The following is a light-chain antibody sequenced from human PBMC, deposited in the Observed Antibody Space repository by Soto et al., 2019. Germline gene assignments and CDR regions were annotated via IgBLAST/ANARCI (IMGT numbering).Light chain of an antibody. J-gene: IGKJ5*01. Sequence: EIPITQSPCTLCASAGARVTLPCRASQTVSSKLNWYQQKPGPVPKLLIYAASNIQSGIPARFSGSGFGTDFILTISSVESEDFATYYCQQTNTSPTFGQGTRLEIK. CDR2: AAS. V-gene: IGKV1-39*01. CDR3: QQTNTSPT. CDR1: QTVSSK.